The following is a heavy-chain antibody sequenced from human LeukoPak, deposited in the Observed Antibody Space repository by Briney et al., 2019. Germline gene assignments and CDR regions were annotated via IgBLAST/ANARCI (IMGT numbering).Heavy chain of an antibody. CDR2: ISIDGSIT. J-gene: IGHJ6*03. CDR1: GFTLSNYW. D-gene: IGHD5-24*01. Sequence: PGGSLRLSCAASGFTLSNYWMHWVRQAPGKGLVWVSRISIDGSITTYADSVKGRFTISRDNAKNTLYLQMNSLRAEDTAVYYCAREVETSYNYYMGVWGKGTTVTVSS. CDR3: AREVETSYNYYMGV. V-gene: IGHV3-74*01.